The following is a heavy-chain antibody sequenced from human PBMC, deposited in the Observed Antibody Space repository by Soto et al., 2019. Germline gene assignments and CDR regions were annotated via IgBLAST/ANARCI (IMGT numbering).Heavy chain of an antibody. V-gene: IGHV3-30*18. CDR3: AKTEWFGDRNYYYYYYLDV. CDR2: ISYDGSNK. D-gene: IGHD3-10*01. Sequence: QVQLVESGGGVVQPGRSLRLSCAASGFTFSSYGMHWVRQAPGKGLEWGAVISYDGSNKYYADSVQGRLTISRDNSKNTLYLQMNSLGAEDTAVYYCAKTEWFGDRNYYYYYYLDVWGEGTTVIVSS. CDR1: GFTFSSYG. J-gene: IGHJ6*03.